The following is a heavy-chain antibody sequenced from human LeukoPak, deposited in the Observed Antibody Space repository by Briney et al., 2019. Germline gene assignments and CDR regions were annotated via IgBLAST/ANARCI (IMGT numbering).Heavy chain of an antibody. CDR2: IYYSGIT. CDR3: ARDVSMVRGVIGGMDV. D-gene: IGHD3-10*01. J-gene: IGHJ6*02. CDR1: GGSISSGDYY. V-gene: IGHV4-30-4*08. Sequence: SETLSLTCTVSGGSISSGDYYWSWIRQPPGKGLEWIGYIYYSGITYYNLSLRSRFTISVDTSKNQFSLKLSSVTAADTAVFYCARDVSMVRGVIGGMDVWGQGTTVTVSS.